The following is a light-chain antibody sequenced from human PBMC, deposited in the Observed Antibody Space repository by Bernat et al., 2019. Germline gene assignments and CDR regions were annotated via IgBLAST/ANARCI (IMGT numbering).Light chain of an antibody. V-gene: IGLV3-19*01. Sequence: SSEVTQDPAVSVVLGQTVSITCQGDSLRSYYATWYQQKPGQAPVLVIYGDNNRPSGTPDRFSGSSSGDTASLTITGAQAEDEADYYCNCRDSSGNPLVFGTGTKVTVL. J-gene: IGLJ1*01. CDR1: SLRSYY. CDR3: NCRDSSGNPLV. CDR2: GDN.